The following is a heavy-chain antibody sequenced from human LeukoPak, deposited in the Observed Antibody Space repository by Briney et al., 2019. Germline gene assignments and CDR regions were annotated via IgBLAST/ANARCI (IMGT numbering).Heavy chain of an antibody. D-gene: IGHD3-10*01. J-gene: IGHJ5*02. CDR3: ARDRVAAPGWFDT. CDR2: IKQDGSEK. V-gene: IGHV3-7*03. Sequence: NIKQDGSEKYYVGSVRGRFTISRDNANNSLYLQMNSLRGEDTGVYYCARDRVAAPGWFDTWGQGTLVTVSS.